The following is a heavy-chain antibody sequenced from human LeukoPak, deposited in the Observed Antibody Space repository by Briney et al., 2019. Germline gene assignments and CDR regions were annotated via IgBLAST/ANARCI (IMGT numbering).Heavy chain of an antibody. J-gene: IGHJ2*01. CDR2: IYTSGST. V-gene: IGHV4-4*09. D-gene: IGHD5-18*01. CDR1: GGSITSYY. CDR3: ARQVVGVMVRHFDL. Sequence: PSETLSLTCTVSGGSITSYYWSWIRQPPGKGLEWIGYIYTSGSTNYNPSPKSRVTISVDTSKNQFSLKLSSVTAADTAVYYCARQVVGVMVRHFDLWGRGTLVTVSS.